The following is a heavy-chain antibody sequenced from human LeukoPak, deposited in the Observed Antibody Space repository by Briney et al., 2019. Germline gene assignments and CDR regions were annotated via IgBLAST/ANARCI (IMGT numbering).Heavy chain of an antibody. J-gene: IGHJ4*02. D-gene: IGHD3-3*02. CDR3: AKDLHFWSGYYDPPPTIIFDY. V-gene: IGHV3-23*01. CDR2: ISGSGGGT. Sequence: GGSLRLSCAASGFNFNTYTMNWVRQAPGKGLEWVSAISGSGGGTYYADSVKGRFTISRDNSKNTLYLQMNSLRAEDTAVYYCAKDLHFWSGYYDPPPTIIFDYWGQGTLVTVSS. CDR1: GFNFNTYT.